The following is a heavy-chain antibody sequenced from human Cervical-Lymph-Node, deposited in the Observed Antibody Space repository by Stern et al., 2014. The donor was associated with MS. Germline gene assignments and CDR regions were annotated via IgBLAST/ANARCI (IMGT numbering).Heavy chain of an antibody. CDR3: ARDLGVGPSVS. V-gene: IGHV1-69*06. D-gene: IGHD5/OR15-5a*01. CDR2: IIPILGTT. CDR1: GGTFNTTA. J-gene: IGHJ5*02. Sequence: QVQLEESGAEVKKPASSVKVSCKASGGTFNTTAISWGRKAHGQGLEWMVAIIPILGTTNYAQKFQGRVTFSADKSTSTAYMALSGLRYEDTAVYYCARDLGVGPSVSWGQGTVVTVSS.